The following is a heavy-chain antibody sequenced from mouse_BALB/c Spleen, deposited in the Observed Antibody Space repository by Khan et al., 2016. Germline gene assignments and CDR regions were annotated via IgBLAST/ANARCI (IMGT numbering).Heavy chain of an antibody. J-gene: IGHJ4*01. CDR2: ILPGSGST. V-gene: IGHV1-9*01. D-gene: IGHD2-10*02. Sequence: QVQLQQSGAELMKPGASVKISCKATGYTFSSYWIEWVKQRPGHGLEWIGEILPGSGSTNYNEKFKGKATFTADTSSNTAYMQLSSLTSEDSAVYYCARYGRTYAIDYWGQGTSVTVSS. CDR1: GYTFSSYW. CDR3: ARYGRTYAIDY.